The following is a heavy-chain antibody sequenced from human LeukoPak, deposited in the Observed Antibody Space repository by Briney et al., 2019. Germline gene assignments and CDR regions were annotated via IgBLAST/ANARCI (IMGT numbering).Heavy chain of an antibody. V-gene: IGHV1-8*01. Sequence: ASVKVSCRASGYTFTSYDINWMRQATGQGLEWMGWMNPSSGNTGYAQKFQGRVTMTRNTSISTAYMELSSLRSEDTAVYYCARGHAAGTDYWGQGTLVTVSS. J-gene: IGHJ4*02. CDR2: MNPSSGNT. CDR1: GYTFTSYD. CDR3: ARGHAAGTDY. D-gene: IGHD6-13*01.